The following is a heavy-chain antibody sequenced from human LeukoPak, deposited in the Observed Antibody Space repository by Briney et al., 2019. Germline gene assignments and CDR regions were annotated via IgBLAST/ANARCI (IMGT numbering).Heavy chain of an antibody. Sequence: GESLKISCKGSGYSFTSYWIGWVRQMPGEGLEWMGIIYPGDSDTRYSPSFQGQVTISADKSISTAYLQWSSLKASDTAMYYCARRERNCSSTSCYTVDYWGQGTLVTVSS. CDR3: ARRERNCSSTSCYTVDY. CDR1: GYSFTSYW. D-gene: IGHD2-2*02. J-gene: IGHJ4*02. CDR2: IYPGDSDT. V-gene: IGHV5-51*01.